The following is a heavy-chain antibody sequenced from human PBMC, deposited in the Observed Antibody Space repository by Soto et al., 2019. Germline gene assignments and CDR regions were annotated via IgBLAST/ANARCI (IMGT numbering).Heavy chain of an antibody. J-gene: IGHJ5*02. D-gene: IGHD3-3*01. CDR3: ARIRGPPTIFGVVIPPNWFDP. V-gene: IGHV2-26*01. Sequence: SGPTLVNPTEPLTLTCTVSGFSLSNARMGVSWIRQPPGKALEWLAHIFSNDEKSYSTSLKSRLTISKDTSKSQVVLTMTNMDPVDTATYYCARIRGPPTIFGVVIPPNWFDPWGQGTLVTVSS. CDR2: IFSNDEK. CDR1: GFSLSNARMG.